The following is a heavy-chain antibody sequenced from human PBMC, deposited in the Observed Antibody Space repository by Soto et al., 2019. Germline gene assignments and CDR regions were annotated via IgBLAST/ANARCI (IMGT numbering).Heavy chain of an antibody. CDR3: ATVDRSVALVGWFDP. V-gene: IGHV1-69*01. CDR1: GGTFSSYV. Sequence: QVHLEQSGAEVKKPGSSVKVSCKCSGGTFSSYVIIWVRQAPGQGLEWMGGIIPVSGTAYYAQKFHGRVTISADAATNTAYMELSSVRFDDTAVYYCATVDRSVALVGWFDPWGQGTLVTVSS. CDR2: IIPVSGTA. D-gene: IGHD2-8*02. J-gene: IGHJ5*02.